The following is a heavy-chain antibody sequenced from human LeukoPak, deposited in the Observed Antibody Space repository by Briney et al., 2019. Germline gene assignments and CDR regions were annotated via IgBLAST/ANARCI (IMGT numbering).Heavy chain of an antibody. Sequence: GGSLRLSCAASGFTFSSYSMNWVRQAPGKGLEWVSSISSSSSYIYYADSVKGRFTISRDNAKNSLYLQMNSLRAEDTAVYYCARDVEGDHGPTNGLDWGQGTLVTVSS. CDR1: GFTFSSYS. CDR2: ISSSSSYI. CDR3: ARDVEGDHGPTNGLD. V-gene: IGHV3-21*01. J-gene: IGHJ4*02. D-gene: IGHD2-21*02.